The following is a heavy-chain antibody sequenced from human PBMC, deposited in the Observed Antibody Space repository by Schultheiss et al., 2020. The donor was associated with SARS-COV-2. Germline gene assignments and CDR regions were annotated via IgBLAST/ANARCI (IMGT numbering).Heavy chain of an antibody. Sequence: GGSLRLSCAASGFTFSSYGMHWVRQAPGKGLEWVAVISYDGSNKYYADSVKGRFTISRDNAKNSLYLQMNSLKTEDTAVYYCARGRSHPNDYWGQGTLVTVSS. CDR2: ISYDGSNK. D-gene: IGHD1-26*01. CDR3: ARGRSHPNDY. V-gene: IGHV3-30*03. J-gene: IGHJ4*02. CDR1: GFTFSSYG.